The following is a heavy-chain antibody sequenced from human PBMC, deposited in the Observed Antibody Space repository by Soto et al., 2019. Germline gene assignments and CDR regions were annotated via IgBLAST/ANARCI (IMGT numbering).Heavy chain of an antibody. CDR1: GDRVSSNSAA. V-gene: IGHV6-1*01. Sequence: SQTLSLTCAISGDRVSSNSAAWTWIRQSPSRGLEWLGRTYYRSKWYNDYAVSVKSRITINPDTSKNQFSLQLNSVTPEDTAVYYCAREGEVTTFSWFDPWGQGTLVTVSS. D-gene: IGHD4-4*01. J-gene: IGHJ5*02. CDR3: AREGEVTTFSWFDP. CDR2: TYYRSKWYN.